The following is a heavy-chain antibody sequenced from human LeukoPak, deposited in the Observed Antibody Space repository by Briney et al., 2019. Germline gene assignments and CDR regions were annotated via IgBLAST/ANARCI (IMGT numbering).Heavy chain of an antibody. CDR3: ARWACSGGSCQFDY. Sequence: PSETLSLTCTVSGGSISSYYWSWIRQPAGKGLEWIGRIYTSGSTSYNPSLKSRVTMSVDTSKNQFSLKLSSVTAADTAVYYCARWACSGGSCQFDYWGQGTLVTVSS. V-gene: IGHV4-4*07. D-gene: IGHD2-15*01. CDR1: GGSISSYY. CDR2: IYTSGST. J-gene: IGHJ4*02.